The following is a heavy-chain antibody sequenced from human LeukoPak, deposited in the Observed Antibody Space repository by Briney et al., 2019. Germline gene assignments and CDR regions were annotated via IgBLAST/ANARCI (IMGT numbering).Heavy chain of an antibody. J-gene: IGHJ4*02. CDR3: SRDQTTAGPSTVDC. Sequence: GGSLRLSCAASGFTFSSYSMNWVRQAPGKGLEWVSSISSSSSYIYYADSVKGRFTISRDNAKSTLYLEMNSLRAEDTAVYFCSRDQTTAGPSTVDCWGQGTLVTVSP. D-gene: IGHD4-11*01. CDR1: GFTFSSYS. V-gene: IGHV3-21*01. CDR2: ISSSSSYI.